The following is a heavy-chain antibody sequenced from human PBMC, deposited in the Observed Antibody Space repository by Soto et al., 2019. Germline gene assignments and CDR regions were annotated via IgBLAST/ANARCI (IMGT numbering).Heavy chain of an antibody. D-gene: IGHD2-21*01. CDR2: IYYSGST. Sequence: QVQLQESGQGLVKPSQTLSLTCTVSGGSISRGGYYWSWIRQPPGKGLEWIGYIYYSGSTYYNPSLKSLVTISVHTSMNQFSLKLSSVTAADTAVYYCARADNHRGDTDYWGQGTLFTVSS. J-gene: IGHJ4*02. V-gene: IGHV4-31*01. CDR3: ARADNHRGDTDY. CDR1: GGSISRGGYY.